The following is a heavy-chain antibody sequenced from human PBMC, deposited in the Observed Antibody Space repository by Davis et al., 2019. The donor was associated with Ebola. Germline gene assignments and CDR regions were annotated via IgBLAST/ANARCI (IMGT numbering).Heavy chain of an antibody. V-gene: IGHV3-30*18. D-gene: IGHD3-3*01. Sequence: GGSLRLSCAASGFTFSSYGMHWVRQAPGKGLEWVAVISYDGSNKYYAASVKGRFTISRDNSKNTLYLQMNSLRAEDTAVYYFAKDLRYYEFWCGYYLGMDVWGQGTTVTVSS. CDR1: GFTFSSYG. J-gene: IGHJ6*02. CDR2: ISYDGSNK. CDR3: AKDLRYYEFWCGYYLGMDV.